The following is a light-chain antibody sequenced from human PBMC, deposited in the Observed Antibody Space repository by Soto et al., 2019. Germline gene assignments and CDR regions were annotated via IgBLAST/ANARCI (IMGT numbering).Light chain of an antibody. Sequence: EIVLTQSPATMSLSPGERATLSCRASQSVSSYLAWYKQKPGQAPRLLIYDASNRATGIPARFIGSWAGTDFTLTISSLEPEDFAVYYCQQRSNWPPITFGQGTRLEIK. CDR2: DAS. CDR3: QQRSNWPPIT. V-gene: IGKV3-11*01. J-gene: IGKJ5*01. CDR1: QSVSSY.